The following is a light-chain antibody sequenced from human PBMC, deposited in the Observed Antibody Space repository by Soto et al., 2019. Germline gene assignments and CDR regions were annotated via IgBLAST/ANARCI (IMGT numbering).Light chain of an antibody. Sequence: SYDLTQPPSVSVSPGQTASITCSGDKLGDKYACWYQQKPGQSPVLLIYQDTKRPSGIPERFSGSNSGNTATLTISGTQALDEADYYCQAWDNSAGLYVLGTGTKLTVL. J-gene: IGLJ1*01. CDR3: QAWDNSAGLYV. CDR2: QDT. CDR1: KLGDKY. V-gene: IGLV3-1*01.